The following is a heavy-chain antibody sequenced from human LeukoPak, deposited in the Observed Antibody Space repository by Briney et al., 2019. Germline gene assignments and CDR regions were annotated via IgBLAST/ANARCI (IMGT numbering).Heavy chain of an antibody. V-gene: IGHV3-72*01. CDR1: GFTFSDHY. D-gene: IGHD6-13*01. Sequence: GGSLRLSCAASGFTFSDHYMDWVRQAPGKGLEWVGRTRNKANSYTTVYAASVKGRFTISRDESENSLLLQMNSLKTEDTAVYYCARDRPRSIAAAGRDYWGQGTLVTVSS. CDR2: TRNKANSYTT. CDR3: ARDRPRSIAAAGRDY. J-gene: IGHJ4*02.